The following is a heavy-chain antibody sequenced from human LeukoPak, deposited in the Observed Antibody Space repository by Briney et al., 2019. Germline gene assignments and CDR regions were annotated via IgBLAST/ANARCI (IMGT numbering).Heavy chain of an antibody. V-gene: IGHV3-66*01. CDR2: IYSDYST. CDR3: AKYSGRYSNTYFDY. Sequence: GGSLRLSCAASGFTVSSKDMSWVRQPPRKGLEWVSLIYSDYSTYYADSVMGRFTISRDKSKNTLYLQMNSLRADDTAVYYCAKYSGRYSNTYFDYWGQGTLVTVSS. D-gene: IGHD1-26*01. CDR1: GFTVSSKD. J-gene: IGHJ4*02.